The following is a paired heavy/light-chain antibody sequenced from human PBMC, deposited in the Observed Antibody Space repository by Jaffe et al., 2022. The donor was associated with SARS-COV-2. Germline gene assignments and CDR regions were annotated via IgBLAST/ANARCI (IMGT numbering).Light chain of an antibody. CDR2: SAS. J-gene: IGKJ5*01. CDR3: QQLSSYPIT. Sequence: DIQLTQSPSFLSASVGDRVTITCRASQDISTYLAWYQQGPGKAPKLLIHSASTLQSRVPSRFSGSGSGTEFTLTISSLQPEDFATYYCQQLSSYPITFGHGTRLEIK. CDR1: QDISTY. V-gene: IGKV1-9*01.
Heavy chain of an antibody. J-gene: IGHJ5*02. CDR3: ARGVHLGVQNFDWVLDWFDP. Sequence: QLVESGGRLVRPGGSLRLSCAASGFMFSAYNMNWVRQTPEKGLEWVSSIGTTHTNTNYADSVRGRFIISRDDAKNLVYLQMNSLRADDTAVYRCARGVHLGVQNFDWVLDWFDPWGQGTLVTVSS. CDR1: GFMFSAYN. V-gene: IGHV3-21*02. CDR2: IGTTHTNT. D-gene: IGHD3-9*01.